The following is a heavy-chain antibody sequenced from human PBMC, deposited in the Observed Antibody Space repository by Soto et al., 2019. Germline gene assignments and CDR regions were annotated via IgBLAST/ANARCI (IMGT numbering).Heavy chain of an antibody. D-gene: IGHD1-1*01. CDR2: ISYDGSNK. J-gene: IGHJ6*02. V-gene: IGHV3-30*18. CDR3: AKGGWNDGFYYYYGMDV. CDR1: GFTFSSYG. Sequence: PGGSLRLSCAAXGFTFSSYGMHWVRQAPGKGLEWVAVISYDGSNKYYADSVKGRFTISRDNSKNTLYLQMNSLRAEDTAVYYCAKGGWNDGFYYYYGMDVWGQGTTVTVSS.